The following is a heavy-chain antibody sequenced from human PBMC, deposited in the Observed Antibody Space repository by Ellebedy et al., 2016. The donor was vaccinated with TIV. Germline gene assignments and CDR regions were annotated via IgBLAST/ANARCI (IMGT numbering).Heavy chain of an antibody. D-gene: IGHD6-6*01. CDR2: IYWNDDK. J-gene: IGHJ4*02. CDR1: GFSLSTSGVG. CDR3: AHRSIAAPKLYYFDY. Sequence: SGPTLVKPTQTLTLTCTFSGFSLSTSGVGVGWIRQPPGKALEWLALIYWNDDKRYSPSLKSRLTITKDTSKNQVVLTMTNMDPVDTATYYCAHRSIAAPKLYYFDYWGQGTLVTVSS. V-gene: IGHV2-5*01.